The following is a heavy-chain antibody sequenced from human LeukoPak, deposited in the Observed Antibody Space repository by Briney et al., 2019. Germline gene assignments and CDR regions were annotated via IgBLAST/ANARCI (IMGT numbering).Heavy chain of an antibody. D-gene: IGHD6-19*01. CDR3: ARDYYSSGWYDPYYYGMDV. V-gene: IGHV3-21*01. CDR1: GFTFSSYS. CDR2: ISSSSSYI. J-gene: IGHJ6*02. Sequence: GGSLRLSCAASGFTFSSYSMNWVRQAPGKGLEWVSSISSSSSYIYYADSVKGRFTISRDSAKNSLYLQMNSLRAEDTAVYYCARDYYSSGWYDPYYYGMDVWGQGTTVTVSS.